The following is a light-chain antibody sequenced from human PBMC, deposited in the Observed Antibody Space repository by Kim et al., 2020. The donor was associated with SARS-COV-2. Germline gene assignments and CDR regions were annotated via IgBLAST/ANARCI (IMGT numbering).Light chain of an antibody. CDR2: YAC. J-gene: IGKJ2*01. V-gene: IGKV3D-20*01. CDR3: QQYGSSPRT. CDR1: QSSSSSY. Sequence: SPGERAALSCGASQSSSSSYLAWYQQKPGLAPRLHGDYACSRGTGIRDRFSGSGSGTDFTLTISRLEPEDFAVYYCQQYGSSPRTFGQGTKLEI.